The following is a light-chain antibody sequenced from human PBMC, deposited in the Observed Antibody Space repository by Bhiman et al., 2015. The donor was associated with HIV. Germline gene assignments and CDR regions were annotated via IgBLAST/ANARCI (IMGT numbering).Light chain of an antibody. CDR1: SSDVGGYNY. Sequence: QSALTQPPSASGSPGQSVTISCTGTSSDVGGYNYVSWYQQHPGKAPKLIIYEVTKRPSGVPNRFSGSRSGNTASLTVSGLQPEDEADYYCSSYAGSRNYVFGSGTKVTVL. J-gene: IGLJ1*01. CDR2: EVT. CDR3: SSYAGSRNYV. V-gene: IGLV2-8*01.